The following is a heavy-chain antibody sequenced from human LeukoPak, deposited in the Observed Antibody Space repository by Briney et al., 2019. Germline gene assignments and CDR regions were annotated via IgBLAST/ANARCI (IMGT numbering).Heavy chain of an antibody. V-gene: IGHV4-39*01. J-gene: IGHJ4*02. D-gene: IGHD6-25*01. CDR3: ARRGSSGRSFDY. Sequence: PSETLSLTCSVSGGSVSSSSYYWGWIRQPPGKGLEWVGCIYNSGSTYYDPSLKSRVTISVDTSKNQVSLKVNSVTAADTAVYYCARRGSSGRSFDYWGQGTLVIVSS. CDR2: IYNSGST. CDR1: GGSVSSSSYY.